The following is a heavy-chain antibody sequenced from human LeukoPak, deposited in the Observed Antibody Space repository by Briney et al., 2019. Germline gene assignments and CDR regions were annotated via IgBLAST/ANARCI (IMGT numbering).Heavy chain of an antibody. J-gene: IGHJ4*02. D-gene: IGHD6-13*01. V-gene: IGHV1-8*02. CDR2: MNPNSGNT. Sequence: ASVKVSCKASGYTFTSYGISWVRQATGQGLEWMGWMNPNSGNTGYAQKFQGRVTMTRNTSISTAYMELSSLRSEDTAVYYCARVVSGIAAAEGYWGQGTLVTVSS. CDR3: ARVVSGIAAAEGY. CDR1: GYTFTSYG.